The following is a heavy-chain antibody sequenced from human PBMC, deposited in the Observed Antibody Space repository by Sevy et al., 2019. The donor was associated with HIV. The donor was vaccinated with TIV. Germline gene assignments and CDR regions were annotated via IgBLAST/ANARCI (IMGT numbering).Heavy chain of an antibody. Sequence: GGSLRLSCAASGFTFDSYSMTWVRLAPGKGLEWVSLVSDSGVITHYADSVKGRFTISRDNSKSMVFLQMNSLRAEDTAVYYCARKLVYGHFDTWGQGTLVTVSS. CDR1: GFTFDSYS. D-gene: IGHD1-1*01. V-gene: IGHV3-23*01. CDR2: VSDSGVIT. CDR3: ARKLVYGHFDT. J-gene: IGHJ4*02.